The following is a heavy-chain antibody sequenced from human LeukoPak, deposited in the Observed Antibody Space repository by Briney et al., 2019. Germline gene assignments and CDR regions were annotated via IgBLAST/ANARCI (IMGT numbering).Heavy chain of an antibody. J-gene: IGHJ5*02. CDR1: GGSISSYY. CDR2: IYYSGST. Sequence: MPSETLSLTCTVSGGSISSYYWSWIRQPPGKGLEWIGYIYYSGSTNYNPSLKSRVTISVDTSKNQFSLKLSSVTAADTAVYYCAREAPYSESWGQGTLVTVSS. CDR3: AREAPYSES. D-gene: IGHD2-15*01. V-gene: IGHV4-59*12.